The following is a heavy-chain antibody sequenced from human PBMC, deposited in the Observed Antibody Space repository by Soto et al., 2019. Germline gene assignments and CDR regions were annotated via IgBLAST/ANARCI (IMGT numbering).Heavy chain of an antibody. CDR2: IAHTGDI. CDR3: ARTTRLFDS. CDR1: GASISTSY. D-gene: IGHD1-1*01. Sequence: ETLSLTCAVSGASISTSYWSWVRQPPGKGLECIGYIAHTGDINYNPSLRSRATMSLDTPKNQFSLKLSSVTAADTAVYYCARTTRLFDSWGQGALVTVSS. J-gene: IGHJ4*02. V-gene: IGHV4-59*08.